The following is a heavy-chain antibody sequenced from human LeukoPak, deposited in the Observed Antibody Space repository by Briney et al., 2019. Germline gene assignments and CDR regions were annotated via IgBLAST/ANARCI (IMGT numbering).Heavy chain of an antibody. CDR3: ARGLLFSWFDP. J-gene: IGHJ5*02. V-gene: IGHV4-31*03. Sequence: SETLSLTCTVSGGSISSGGYYWSWIRQHPGKGLEWIGYIYYSGSTYYNPSLKSRVTISVDTSKNQFSLKLSSVTAADTAVCYCARGLLFSWFDPWGQGTLVTVSS. D-gene: IGHD2-21*02. CDR1: GGSISSGGYY. CDR2: IYYSGST.